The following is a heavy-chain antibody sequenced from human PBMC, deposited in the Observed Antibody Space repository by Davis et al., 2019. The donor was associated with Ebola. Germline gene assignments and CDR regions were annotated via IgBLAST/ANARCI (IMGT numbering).Heavy chain of an antibody. CDR1: GLTSSGYG. J-gene: IGHJ5*02. V-gene: IGHV3-7*03. CDR3: VRDTSGWYPLLKWLDP. Sequence: PGGSLRLSCAVSGLTSSGYGMFWVRQAPGKGMEWVANIRQDGIEKFYVDSVKGRFTISRDNGKKSVYLQMNSLRAGDTAVYYCVRDTSGWYPLLKWLDPWGQGTLVTVSS. D-gene: IGHD6-13*01. CDR2: IRQDGIEK.